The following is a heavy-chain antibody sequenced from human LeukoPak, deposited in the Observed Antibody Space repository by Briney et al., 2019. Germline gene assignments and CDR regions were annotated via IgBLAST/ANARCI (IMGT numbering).Heavy chain of an antibody. CDR1: GYTFTSYD. Sequence: ASVKVSCKASGYTFTSYDINWVRQATGQGLEWMGWMNPNSGNTGYAQKFQGRVTITGNTSISTAYMELSSLRSEDTAVYYCARGQFYGGDAFDIWGQGTMVTVSS. D-gene: IGHD4-23*01. CDR3: ARGQFYGGDAFDI. V-gene: IGHV1-8*03. CDR2: MNPNSGNT. J-gene: IGHJ3*02.